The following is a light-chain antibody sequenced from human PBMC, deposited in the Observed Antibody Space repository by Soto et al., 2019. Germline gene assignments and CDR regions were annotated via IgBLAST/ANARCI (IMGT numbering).Light chain of an antibody. CDR2: DVS. J-gene: IGLJ3*02. V-gene: IGLV2-14*01. CDR3: SSYTSSTTEV. Sequence: QSVLTQPASVSGSPGQSIAISCTGTSSDVGGYNYVSWYQQHPGKAPKLMIHDVSERPSGVSNRFSGSKFGNTASLTISGLQAEDEADYYCSSYTSSTTEVFGGGTKLTVL. CDR1: SSDVGGYNY.